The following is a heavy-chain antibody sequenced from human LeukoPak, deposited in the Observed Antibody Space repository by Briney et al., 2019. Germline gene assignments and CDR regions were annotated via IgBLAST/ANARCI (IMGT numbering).Heavy chain of an antibody. CDR1: GFTFSGYW. CDR3: AKQRDYYDSSGYYRGYYFDY. Sequence: GGSLRLSCADSGFTFSGYWMNWVRQAPGKGLEWVANINQNGGEKYYVDSVKGRFTISRDNGKNSLYLQMNSLRAEDTAVYYCAKQRDYYDSSGYYRGYYFDYWGQGTLVTVSS. D-gene: IGHD3-22*01. J-gene: IGHJ4*02. V-gene: IGHV3-7*03. CDR2: INQNGGEK.